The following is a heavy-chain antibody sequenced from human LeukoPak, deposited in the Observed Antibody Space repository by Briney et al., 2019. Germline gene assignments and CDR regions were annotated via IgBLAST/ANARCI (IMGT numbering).Heavy chain of an antibody. V-gene: IGHV3-21*01. CDR1: GFTFSSYS. CDR3: ARQYCSGGSCYSGGPYYFDF. J-gene: IGHJ4*02. CDR2: ISSSSSYI. D-gene: IGHD2-15*01. Sequence: PWGTLRLSCAASGFTFSSYSMYWVRNAPAQGLELVSSISSSSSYISYADSVRGRFTIYRDNAKNSLYLQINSLRAEDAAVYYCARQYCSGGSCYSGGPYYFDFWGQGTLVTVSS.